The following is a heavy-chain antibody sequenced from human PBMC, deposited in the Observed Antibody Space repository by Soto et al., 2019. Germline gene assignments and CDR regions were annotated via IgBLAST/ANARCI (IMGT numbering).Heavy chain of an antibody. D-gene: IGHD3-3*01. Sequence: GESLKISCXGSGYSFTSYWIGWVRQMPGKGLEWMGIIYPGDSDTRYSPSFQGQVTISADKSISTAYLQWSSLKASDTAMYYCARQRAYYDFWSGYSPPYVDVWGQGTTVTVSS. CDR1: GYSFTSYW. CDR3: ARQRAYYDFWSGYSPPYVDV. J-gene: IGHJ6*02. V-gene: IGHV5-51*01. CDR2: IYPGDSDT.